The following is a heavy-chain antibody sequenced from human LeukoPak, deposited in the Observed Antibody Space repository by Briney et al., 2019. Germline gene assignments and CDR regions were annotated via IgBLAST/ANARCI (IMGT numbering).Heavy chain of an antibody. Sequence: GGSLRLSCAASGFTFSSYEMNWVRQAPGKGLEWVSYISSSGSTIYYADSVKGRFTISRDNAKNSLYLQMNSLRAEDTAVYYCARGQQQLVLNAFDIWGQGTMVTVSS. CDR2: ISSSGSTI. V-gene: IGHV3-48*03. J-gene: IGHJ3*02. D-gene: IGHD6-13*01. CDR1: GFTFSSYE. CDR3: ARGQQQLVLNAFDI.